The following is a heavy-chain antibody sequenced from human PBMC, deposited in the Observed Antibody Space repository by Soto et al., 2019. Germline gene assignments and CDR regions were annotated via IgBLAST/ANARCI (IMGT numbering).Heavy chain of an antibody. Sequence: AGGSLRLSCAASGFTFSTYWMDWVRQTPGKGLEWVANINQDGSEKNYVDSVKGRFTIYRDNAKNSLYLQMSSLTAEDSAPYYCSRSLDSWGHGTLVTVSS. CDR2: INQDGSEK. CDR1: GFTFSTYW. V-gene: IGHV3-7*01. J-gene: IGHJ5*01. CDR3: SRSLDS.